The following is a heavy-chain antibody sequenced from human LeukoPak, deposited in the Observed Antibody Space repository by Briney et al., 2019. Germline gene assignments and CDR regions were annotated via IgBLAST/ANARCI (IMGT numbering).Heavy chain of an antibody. CDR3: ARDTSSIVGPRFDY. CDR1: GYIFSSYW. Sequence: GGSLRLSCAAAGYIFSSYWMSWVRQAPGKGLEWVAIIKQDGSETYYVDSVKGRFTVSRDKAKNSLYLQLNSLRAEDTAVYYSARDTSSIVGPRFDYWGQGTLVTVSS. J-gene: IGHJ4*02. CDR2: IKQDGSET. D-gene: IGHD1-26*01. V-gene: IGHV3-7*01.